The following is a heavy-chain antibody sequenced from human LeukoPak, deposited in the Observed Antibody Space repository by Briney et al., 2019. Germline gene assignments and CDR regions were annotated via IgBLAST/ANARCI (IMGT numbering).Heavy chain of an antibody. D-gene: IGHD2-2*01. J-gene: IGHJ4*02. CDR1: GGSISSSSYY. CDR3: AREDPSSTSLDY. Sequence: PSETLSLTCTVSGGSISSSSYYWGWIRQPPGKGLEWIGSIYYSGSTYYNPSLKSRVTISVDTSKNQFSLKLSSVTAADTAVYYCAREDPSSTSLDYWGQGTLVTVSS. CDR2: IYYSGST. V-gene: IGHV4-39*02.